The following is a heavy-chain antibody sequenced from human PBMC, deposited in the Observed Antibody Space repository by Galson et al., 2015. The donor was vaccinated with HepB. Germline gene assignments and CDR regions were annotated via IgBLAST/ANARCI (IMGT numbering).Heavy chain of an antibody. Sequence: SLRLSCAASGFPVSSYYMSWVRQAPGKGLGWVSLIYSGGRTDYADSVKGRFTISRERCKNTLYLKMNSLRAEDTAVYYCARQAITGTDSFDVWGRGTVVTVSS. V-gene: IGHV3-53*01. D-gene: IGHD1-20*01. CDR2: IYSGGRT. CDR1: GFPVSSYY. CDR3: ARQAITGTDSFDV. J-gene: IGHJ3*01.